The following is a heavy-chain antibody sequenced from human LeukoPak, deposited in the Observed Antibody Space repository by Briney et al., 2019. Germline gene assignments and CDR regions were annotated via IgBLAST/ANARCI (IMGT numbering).Heavy chain of an antibody. J-gene: IGHJ4*02. Sequence: GESLKISCKGSGYSFTSYWIGWVRQMPGKGLEWMWIIYPGDSDTRYSPSFQGQVTISADKSISTAYLQWSSLKASDTAIYYCARQENYYDSSGPSDYWGQGTLVTVSS. V-gene: IGHV5-51*01. D-gene: IGHD3-22*01. CDR1: GYSFTSYW. CDR2: IYPGDSDT. CDR3: ARQENYYDSSGPSDY.